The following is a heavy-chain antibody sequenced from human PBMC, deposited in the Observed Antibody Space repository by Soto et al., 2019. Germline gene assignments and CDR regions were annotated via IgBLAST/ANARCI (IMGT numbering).Heavy chain of an antibody. CDR2: IFSSRST. V-gene: IGHV4-4*07. J-gene: IGHJ6*02. D-gene: IGHD2-15*01. CDR1: GDSLGADY. Sequence: SETLSLTCTVSGDSLGADYWTWVRQPAGTGLEYIGRIFSSRSTHYNASLKSRVTISSNTSNNQISMELRYVTAADTDVSYCARVMACIVVGDYYFYGIDVWGQGTPVTVSS. CDR3: ARVMACIVVGDYYFYGIDV.